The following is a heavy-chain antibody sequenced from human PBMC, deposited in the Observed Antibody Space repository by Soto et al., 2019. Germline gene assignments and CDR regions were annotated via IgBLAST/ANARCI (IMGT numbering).Heavy chain of an antibody. J-gene: IGHJ3*01. V-gene: IGHV1-69*01. D-gene: IGHD3-16*01. CDR3: ARLRRDWGDAFDL. CDR2: IIPVFDKA. Sequence: QVQLVQSGADVKKPGSSVKVSCKTSGGSFGSSAISWVRQAPAQGLEWMGEIIPVFDKANYAQNFQGRLTITADEPRGTVFMQLSSLRSEDTAVYFCARLRRDWGDAFDLWGLGTFVTVSS. CDR1: GGSFGSSA.